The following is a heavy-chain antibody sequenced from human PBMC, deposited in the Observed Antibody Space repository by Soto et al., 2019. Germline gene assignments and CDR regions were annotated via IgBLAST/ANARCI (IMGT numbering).Heavy chain of an antibody. CDR3: VRHDGHYDYDTHGQLSF. Sequence: PGESLRLSCRVSGYRFSTYWIGWVRQMPGKGLEWMGIIYPGDSDTRYSPSFQGLVTISADKSIFTAYLQWSSLKASDTAMYFCVRHDGHYDYDTHGQLSFCGQRTLGSGSS. CDR2: IYPGDSDT. CDR1: GYRFSTYW. J-gene: IGHJ1*01. V-gene: IGHV5-51*01. D-gene: IGHD3-22*01.